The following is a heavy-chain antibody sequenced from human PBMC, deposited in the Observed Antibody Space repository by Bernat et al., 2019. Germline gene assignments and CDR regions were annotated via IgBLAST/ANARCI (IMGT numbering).Heavy chain of an antibody. CDR3: AKAMAVPGVGGIY. J-gene: IGHJ4*02. D-gene: IGHD6-19*01. CDR1: GFDFSISW. Sequence: EVHLVESGGGLVQPGGSLRLSCAASGFDFSISWMFCVRQAPGKGLVWVSHINSDGTNIKYADSVKGRFTISRDDAKSTLYLQMNSLRAEDTAVYYCAKAMAVPGVGGIYWGQGALVTVSS. CDR2: INSDGTNI. V-gene: IGHV3-74*03.